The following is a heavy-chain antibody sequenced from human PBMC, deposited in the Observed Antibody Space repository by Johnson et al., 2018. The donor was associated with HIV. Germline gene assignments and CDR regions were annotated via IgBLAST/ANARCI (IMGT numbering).Heavy chain of an antibody. J-gene: IGHJ3*02. CDR2: IKQDGSEK. V-gene: IGHV3-7*03. CDR1: GFTFSSYG. D-gene: IGHD6-13*01. Sequence: VQLVESGGGVVQPGGSLRLSCAASGFTFSSYGMHWVRQAPGKGPEWVANIKQDGSEKYYVDSVKGRFTISRDNSKNTLYLQMNSLRAEDTAVYYCAKPSAAAGTFAFDIWGQGTMVTVSS. CDR3: AKPSAAAGTFAFDI.